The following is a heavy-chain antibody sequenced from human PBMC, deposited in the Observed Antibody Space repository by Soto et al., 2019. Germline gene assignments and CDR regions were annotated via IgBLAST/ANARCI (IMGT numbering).Heavy chain of an antibody. CDR3: LRDQLRYFDRRPYYFDY. D-gene: IGHD3-9*01. CDR1: GFTFDSFA. J-gene: IGHJ4*02. CDR2: ISGSGGTT. V-gene: IGHV3-23*01. Sequence: PGGSLRLSCAAAGFTFDSFAMSWVRQAPGEGLEWVSAISGSGGTTYYADSVKGRFTISRDNAKNSLYLQMNSLRDEDTAVYYCLRDQLRYFDRRPYYFDYWGQGTLVTVSS.